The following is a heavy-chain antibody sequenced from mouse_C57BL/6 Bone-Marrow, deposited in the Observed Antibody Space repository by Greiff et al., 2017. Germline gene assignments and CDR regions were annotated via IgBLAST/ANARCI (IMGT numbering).Heavy chain of an antibody. Sequence: EVKVEESGPGLVKPSQSLSLTCSVSGYSITSGYFWNWNRQLPGNELEWVGYIPYDGSNNYNPSIKNRNSITLDTSKNQFFLKLNSVTTEDTATYYCASDLGWFAYWGQGTLVTVSA. V-gene: IGHV3-6*01. CDR2: IPYDGSN. J-gene: IGHJ3*01. CDR1: GYSITSGYF. D-gene: IGHD4-1*01. CDR3: ASDLGWFAY.